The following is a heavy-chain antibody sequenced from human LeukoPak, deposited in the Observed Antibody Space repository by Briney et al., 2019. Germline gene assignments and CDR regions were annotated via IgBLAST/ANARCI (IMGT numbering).Heavy chain of an antibody. J-gene: IGHJ4*02. Sequence: GGSLRLSCAASGFTFSSYAMHWVRQAPGKGLEWVAVISYDGSNKYYADSVKGRFTISRDNSKNTLYLQMNSLRAEDMAVYYCARDRVSSWYYFDYWGQGTLVTVSS. V-gene: IGHV3-30*04. CDR1: GFTFSSYA. CDR2: ISYDGSNK. CDR3: ARDRVSSWYYFDY. D-gene: IGHD6-13*01.